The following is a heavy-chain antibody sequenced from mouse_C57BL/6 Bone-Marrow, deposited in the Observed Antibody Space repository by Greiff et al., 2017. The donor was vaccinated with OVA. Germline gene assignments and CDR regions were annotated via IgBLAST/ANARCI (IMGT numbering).Heavy chain of an antibody. CDR1: GFTFSDYG. CDR3: ARRGDYSHWYFDV. Sequence: EVHLVESGGGLVQPGGSLNLSCAASGFTFSDYGMAWVRQAPRKGPELVAFISNLAYSIYYADTVTGRFTISRENAKNTLYLEMSSLRSEDTAMYYCARRGDYSHWYFDVWGTGTTVTVSS. D-gene: IGHD1-1*01. CDR2: ISNLAYSI. V-gene: IGHV5-15*01. J-gene: IGHJ1*03.